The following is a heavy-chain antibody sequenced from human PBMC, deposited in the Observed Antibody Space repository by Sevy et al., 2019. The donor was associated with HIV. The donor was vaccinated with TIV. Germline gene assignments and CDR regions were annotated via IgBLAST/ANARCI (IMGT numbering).Heavy chain of an antibody. D-gene: IGHD6-6*01. CDR1: GFTVSSNY. V-gene: IGHV3-53*01. CDR2: IYSGGST. Sequence: GGSLRLSCAASGFTVSSNYMSWVRQAPGKGLEWVSVIYSGGSTYYADSVKGRFTISRDNAKNSLYLQMNSLRAEDTAVYYCARLPGFSIAARSAAFDIWGQGTMVTVSS. J-gene: IGHJ3*02. CDR3: ARLPGFSIAARSAAFDI.